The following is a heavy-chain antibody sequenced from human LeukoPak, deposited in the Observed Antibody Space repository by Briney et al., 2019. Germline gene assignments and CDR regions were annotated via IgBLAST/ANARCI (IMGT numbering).Heavy chain of an antibody. Sequence: PSETLFLTCTVSGGSISSYYWSWIRQPPGKGLEWIGYIYYSGSTNYNPSLKSRVTISVDTSKNQFSLKLSSVAAADTAVYYCARRSIVADYFDYWGQGTLVTVSS. D-gene: IGHD5-12*01. CDR1: GGSISSYY. J-gene: IGHJ4*02. CDR2: IYYSGST. V-gene: IGHV4-59*08. CDR3: ARRSIVADYFDY.